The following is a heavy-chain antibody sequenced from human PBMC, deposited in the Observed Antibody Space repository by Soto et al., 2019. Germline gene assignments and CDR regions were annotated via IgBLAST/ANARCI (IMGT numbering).Heavy chain of an antibody. J-gene: IGHJ4*02. CDR3: ARVNLAAAGEFDY. CDR2: IYCSGST. CDR1: GGSLSSSSYY. D-gene: IGHD6-13*01. V-gene: IGHV4-39*07. Sequence: SETLSLTCTVSGGSLSSSSYYWGWIRPPPGKGLEWIGRIYCSGSTYYNPSLKSRVTVSMDKSKNLFSLRLFFVTAADTAVYYCARVNLAAAGEFDYWGQGALVTSPQ.